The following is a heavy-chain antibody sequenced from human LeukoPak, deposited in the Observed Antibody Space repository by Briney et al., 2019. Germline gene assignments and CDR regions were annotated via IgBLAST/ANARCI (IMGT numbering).Heavy chain of an antibody. J-gene: IGHJ4*02. Sequence: GGSLRLSCAASGFTFSSYWMSWVRQAPGKGLECVANIKQDGSEKYYVDSVKGRFTISRDNAKNSLYLQMNSLRAEDTAVYYCARETPCGGDCYHFDYWGQGTLVTVSS. V-gene: IGHV3-7*01. CDR3: ARETPCGGDCYHFDY. CDR2: IKQDGSEK. D-gene: IGHD2-21*02. CDR1: GFTFSSYW.